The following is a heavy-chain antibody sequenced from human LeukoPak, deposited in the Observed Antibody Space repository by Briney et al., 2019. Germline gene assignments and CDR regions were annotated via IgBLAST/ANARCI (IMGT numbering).Heavy chain of an antibody. V-gene: IGHV1-69*01. J-gene: IGHJ4*02. Sequence: SVKVSCKASGGTFSSYAISWVRQAPGQGLEWMGGIIPIFGTANYAQKFQGRVTITADESTSTAYMELSSLRSEDTAVYYCARGSYVEMATTDLDYWGQGTLVTVSS. CDR1: GGTFSSYA. CDR3: ARGSYVEMATTDLDY. D-gene: IGHD5-24*01. CDR2: IIPIFGTA.